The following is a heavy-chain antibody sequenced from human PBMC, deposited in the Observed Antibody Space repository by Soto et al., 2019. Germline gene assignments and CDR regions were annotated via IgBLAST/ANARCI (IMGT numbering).Heavy chain of an antibody. J-gene: IGHJ5*02. CDR2: ISYDGSKE. D-gene: IGHD5-12*01. Sequence: QVQLVESGGGVVQPGTSLRLSCVASGFTFSNYGIHWVRQAPGKGLEWVALISYDGSKEEYADSVKGRFTISRDNSKNTVYLRMNSLRAEDTAVYFCAKSVYSGYPANWFDPWGQGTLVTVSS. CDR1: GFTFSNYG. CDR3: AKSVYSGYPANWFDP. V-gene: IGHV3-30*18.